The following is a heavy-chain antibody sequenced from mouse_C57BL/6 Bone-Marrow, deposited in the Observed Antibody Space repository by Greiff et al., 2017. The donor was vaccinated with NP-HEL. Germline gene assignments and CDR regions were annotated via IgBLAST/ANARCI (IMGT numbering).Heavy chain of an antibody. V-gene: IGHV8-8*01. J-gene: IGHJ3*01. CDR2: IWLDADK. CDR3: ARPPEDYYGSSSFAY. CDR1: GFSLSTFGMG. D-gene: IGHD1-1*01. Sequence: QVTLKVSGPGILQPSQTLSLTCSFSGFSLSTFGMGVGWIRPPSGKGLEWLAHIWLDADKSSNPALQSRLTISKDTSKNQVFLKLAKVDTADTATYYCARPPEDYYGSSSFAYWGQGTLVTVSA.